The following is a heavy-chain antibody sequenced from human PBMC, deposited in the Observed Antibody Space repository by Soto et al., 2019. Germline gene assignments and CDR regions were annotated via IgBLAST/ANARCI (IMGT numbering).Heavy chain of an antibody. CDR1: GYTFTSYG. CDR2: ISAYNGNT. V-gene: IGHV1-18*01. Sequence: ASVKVSCKASGYTFTSYGISWVRQAPGQGLEWMGWISAYNGNTNYAQKLQGRVTMTTDTSTSTAYMELRSLRSDDTAVYYCAREYSSSWYGFFKSSGYYYYYMDVWGKGTTVTVSS. D-gene: IGHD6-13*01. CDR3: AREYSSSWYGFFKSSGYYYYYMDV. J-gene: IGHJ6*03.